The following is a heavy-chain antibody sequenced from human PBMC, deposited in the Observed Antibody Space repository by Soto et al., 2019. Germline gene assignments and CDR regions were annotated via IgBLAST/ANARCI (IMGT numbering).Heavy chain of an antibody. CDR3: TRTTAQFQLLSPPV. CDR1: GFSFSGSA. J-gene: IGHJ6*02. Sequence: QTGGSLRLSCAASGFSFSGSAMHWVRQASGKGLEWVGCIRSKPNSYATSYAASVKGRFTISRDDSKNTAYLQMNSLKTEDTAVYYCTRTTAQFQLLSPPVWGQGTTVTVSS. V-gene: IGHV3-73*01. D-gene: IGHD2-2*01. CDR2: IRSKPNSYAT.